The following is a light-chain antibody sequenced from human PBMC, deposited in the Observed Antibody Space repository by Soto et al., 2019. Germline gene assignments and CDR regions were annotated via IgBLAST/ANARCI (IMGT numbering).Light chain of an antibody. Sequence: EIVLTQSPGTLSLSPGERATLSCRASQSVSSSYLAWYQQKPGQAPRLLIYGASSRATGIPDRFSGSGSGTDFTLTISRLAPEDFAVYYCQQYGSSSCTFGQGTKVEIK. CDR3: QQYGSSSCT. V-gene: IGKV3-20*01. CDR1: QSVSSSY. J-gene: IGKJ1*01. CDR2: GAS.